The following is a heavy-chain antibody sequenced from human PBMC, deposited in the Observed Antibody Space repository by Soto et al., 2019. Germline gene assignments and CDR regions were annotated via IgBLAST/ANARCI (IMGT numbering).Heavy chain of an antibody. V-gene: IGHV3-30-3*01. Sequence: GGPLRPSCAAPCFTFSSYALHWVRQAPGKGLEWVAVISYDGSNKYYADSVKGRFTISRDNSKNTLYLQMNSLRAEDTAVYYCARVPARSGTKYYFDSWGQGTLVTVSS. D-gene: IGHD3-3*01. CDR1: CFTFSSYA. CDR2: ISYDGSNK. J-gene: IGHJ4*02. CDR3: ARVPARSGTKYYFDS.